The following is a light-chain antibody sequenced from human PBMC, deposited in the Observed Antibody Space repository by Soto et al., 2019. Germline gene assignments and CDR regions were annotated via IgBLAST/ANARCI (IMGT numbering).Light chain of an antibody. J-gene: IGLJ1*01. V-gene: IGLV2-8*01. CDR2: EVS. CDR1: SIDFGGYNY. Sequence: QSVLTQPPSASGSPGQSVTISCTGTSIDFGGYNYVSWYQQHPGKAPRLMIYEVSKRPSGVPDRFSGSKSGNTASLTVSGLQAEDEADYYCTSYAGTNNPYVFGIGTKVTVL. CDR3: TSYAGTNNPYV.